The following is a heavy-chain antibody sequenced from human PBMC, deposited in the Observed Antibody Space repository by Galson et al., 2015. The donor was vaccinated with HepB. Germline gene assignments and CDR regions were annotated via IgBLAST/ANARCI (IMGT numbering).Heavy chain of an antibody. CDR1: GGSISSSNW. D-gene: IGHD6-13*01. V-gene: IGHV4-4*02. CDR2: IYHSGST. CDR3: ARGGYSSSFLNPPFDP. J-gene: IGHJ5*02. Sequence: SETLSLTCAVSGGSISSSNWWSWVRQPPGKGLEWIGEIYHSGSTNYNPSLKNRVTISVDKSKNQFSLKLSSVTAADTAVYYCARGGYSSSFLNPPFDPWGQGTLVTVSS.